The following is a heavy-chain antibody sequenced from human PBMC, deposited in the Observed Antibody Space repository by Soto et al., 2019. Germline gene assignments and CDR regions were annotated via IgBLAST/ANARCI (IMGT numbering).Heavy chain of an antibody. CDR3: AREGGDIVVVPAAEYYYGMDV. D-gene: IGHD2-2*01. Sequence: VQLVQSGAEVKKPGASVKVSCKASGYTFTSYGISWVRQAPGQGLEWMGWIGAYNGNTNYAQKLQGRVTMTTDTSTSTVYMELRSLRSDDTAVYYCAREGGDIVVVPAAEYYYGMDVWGQGTTVTVSS. CDR1: GYTFTSYG. CDR2: IGAYNGNT. V-gene: IGHV1-18*01. J-gene: IGHJ6*02.